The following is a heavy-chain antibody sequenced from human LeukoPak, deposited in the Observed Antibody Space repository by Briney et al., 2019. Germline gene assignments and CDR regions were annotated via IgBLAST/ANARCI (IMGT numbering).Heavy chain of an antibody. Sequence: PGGSLRLSCAASGFTFSSYGMHWVRQAPGKGLEWVAFIRYDGSNKYYADSVKGRFTISRDNSKNTLYLQMNSLRAEDTAVYYCAKDWPVLRFLEWQDAFDIWGQGTMVTVSS. CDR2: IRYDGSNK. J-gene: IGHJ3*02. D-gene: IGHD3-3*01. CDR3: AKDWPVLRFLEWQDAFDI. CDR1: GFTFSSYG. V-gene: IGHV3-30*02.